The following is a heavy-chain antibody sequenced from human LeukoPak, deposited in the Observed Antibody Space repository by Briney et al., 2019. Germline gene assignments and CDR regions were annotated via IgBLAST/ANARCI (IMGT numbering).Heavy chain of an antibody. CDR2: ISGSGGST. D-gene: IGHD3-16*02. V-gene: IGHV3-23*01. CDR3: ARDSSDGGTSSYRQSDY. Sequence: GGSLRLSCAASGFTFSSYGMSWVRQAPGKGLEWGSAISGSGGSTYYADSVKGRFTISRDNANNSLYLQMNNLSAEDTAVYYCARDSSDGGTSSYRQSDYWGQGTLVTVSS. CDR1: GFTFSSYG. J-gene: IGHJ4*02.